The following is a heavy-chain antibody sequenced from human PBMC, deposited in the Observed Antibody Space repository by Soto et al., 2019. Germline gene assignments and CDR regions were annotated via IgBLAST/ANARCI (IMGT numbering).Heavy chain of an antibody. CDR2: IYYIGST. CDR1: EGSISSGGDY. CDR3: ARSVFP. V-gene: IGHV4-31*02. Sequence: SETLSLTGTVSEGSISSGGDYWNWIRQQPGKGLEWIGYIYYIGSTYYNPSLKSRVTISLDTSKNQFSLRLSSVTAADTAVYYCARSVFPWGQGTLVTVSS. J-gene: IGHJ5*02.